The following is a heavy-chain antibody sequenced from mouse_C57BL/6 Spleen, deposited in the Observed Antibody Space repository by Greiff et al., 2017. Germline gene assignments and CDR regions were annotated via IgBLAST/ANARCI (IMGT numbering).Heavy chain of an antibody. J-gene: IGHJ4*01. CDR2: ISSGSSTI. D-gene: IGHD2-4*01. V-gene: IGHV5-17*01. CDR1: GFTFSDYG. CDR3: ARPYYYDYDYYAMDY. Sequence: EVMLVESGGGLVKPGGSLKLSCAASGFTFSDYGMHWVRQAPEKGLEWVAYISSGSSTIYYADTVKGRFTISRDNAKRTLFLQMTSLRSEDTAMYYCARPYYYDYDYYAMDYWGQGTSVTVSS.